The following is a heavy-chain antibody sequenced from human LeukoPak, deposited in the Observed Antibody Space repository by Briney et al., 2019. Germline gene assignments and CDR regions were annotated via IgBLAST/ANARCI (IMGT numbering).Heavy chain of an antibody. J-gene: IGHJ5*02. CDR3: ARNNDYALFDP. CDR1: GFTFDDYA. Sequence: GGSLRLSCAASGFTFDDYAMHWVRQAPGKGLEWVSGISWNSGSIGYADSVKGRFTISRDNAKNSLYLQMNSLRAEDTAVYYCARNNDYALFDPWGQGTLVTVSS. D-gene: IGHD4-17*01. CDR2: ISWNSGSI. V-gene: IGHV3-9*01.